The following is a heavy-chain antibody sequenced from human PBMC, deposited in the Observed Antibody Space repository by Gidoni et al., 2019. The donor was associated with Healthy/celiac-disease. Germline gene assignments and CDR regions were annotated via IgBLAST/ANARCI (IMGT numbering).Heavy chain of an antibody. Sequence: QVQLQESGPGLVKPSETLSLTCTVSGGSISSYYWSWIRQPAGKGLEWIGRIYTSGSTNYNPSLKSRVTMSVDTSKNQFSLKLSSVTAADTAVYYCARQTLLGLWSIGHFDYWGQGTLVTVSS. CDR1: GGSISSYY. D-gene: IGHD3-10*01. V-gene: IGHV4-4*07. CDR2: IYTSGST. J-gene: IGHJ4*02. CDR3: ARQTLLGLWSIGHFDY.